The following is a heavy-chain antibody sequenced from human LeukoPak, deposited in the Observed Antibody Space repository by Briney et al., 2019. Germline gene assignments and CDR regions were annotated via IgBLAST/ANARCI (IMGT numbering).Heavy chain of an antibody. J-gene: IGHJ4*02. D-gene: IGHD5-12*01. CDR2: IWYDGSNK. CDR3: ARNSPPGNSGYGFDN. V-gene: IGHV3-33*01. CDR1: GFTFSSYG. Sequence: PGRSLRLSCVASGFTFSSYGMHWVRQAPGKGLEWVAVIWYDGSNKYYADSVKGRFTISRDNSKNTLNLQMNSLRVEDTAVYYCARNSPPGNSGYGFDNWGQGTLVTVSS.